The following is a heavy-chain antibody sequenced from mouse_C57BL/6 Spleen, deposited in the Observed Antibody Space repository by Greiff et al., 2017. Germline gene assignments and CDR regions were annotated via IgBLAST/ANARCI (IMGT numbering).Heavy chain of an antibody. Sequence: VMLMESGGGLVQPGGSMKLSCAASGFTFSDAWMNWVRPSPATGLEWVAEIRNKATYPATYYVGSVTGRFTISRDDFKSIVHLLINSLTAEDNCSYNCTRGLGRAWFAGWGPGTLVTVSA. D-gene: IGHD4-1*01. CDR3: TRGLGRAWFAG. J-gene: IGHJ3*01. CDR2: IRNKATYPAT. CDR1: GFTFSDAW. V-gene: IGHV6-6*01.